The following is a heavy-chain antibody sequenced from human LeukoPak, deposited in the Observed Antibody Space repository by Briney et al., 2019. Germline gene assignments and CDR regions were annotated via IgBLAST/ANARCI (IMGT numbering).Heavy chain of an antibody. CDR2: IYYSGST. V-gene: IGHV4-39*07. Sequence: PSETLSLTCTVSGGSISSSSYYWGWIRQPPGKGLEWIGSIYYSGSTYYNPSLKSRVTISVDTSKNQFSLKLSSVTAADTAVYYCARKFYYGSGYYFDYWGQGILVTVSS. D-gene: IGHD3-10*01. CDR1: GGSISSSSYY. J-gene: IGHJ4*02. CDR3: ARKFYYGSGYYFDY.